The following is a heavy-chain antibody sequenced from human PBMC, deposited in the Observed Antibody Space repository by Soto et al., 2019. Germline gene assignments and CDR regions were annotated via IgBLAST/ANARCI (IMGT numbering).Heavy chain of an antibody. D-gene: IGHD3-10*01. CDR1: GGSSSSGGYY. J-gene: IGHJ4*02. V-gene: IGHV4-31*03. Sequence: PSETLSLTCTVSGGSSSSGGYYWSWIRQHPGKGLEWIGYIYYSGSTYYNPSLKSRVTISVDTSKNQFSLKLSSVTAADTAVYYCARSVWFGELLYRPQCSFDYWGQGTLVTVSS. CDR2: IYYSGST. CDR3: ARSVWFGELLYRPQCSFDY.